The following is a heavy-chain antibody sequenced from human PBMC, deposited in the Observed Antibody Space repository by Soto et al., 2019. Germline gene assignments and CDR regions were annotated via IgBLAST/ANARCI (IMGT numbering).Heavy chain of an antibody. CDR1: GFTFSSYG. CDR2: ISSDGSDK. J-gene: IGHJ6*02. D-gene: IGHD3-10*01. Sequence: QVQLVESGGGVVQPGRSLRLSCAASGFTFSSYGMHWVRRAPGKGLEWVAVISSDGSDKYYADSVKGRFTISRDNSKNTLYVQLNRMRAEDTALYYCARDRLYGAGLIDVWGQGTKVTVSS. V-gene: IGHV3-30-3*01. CDR3: ARDRLYGAGLIDV.